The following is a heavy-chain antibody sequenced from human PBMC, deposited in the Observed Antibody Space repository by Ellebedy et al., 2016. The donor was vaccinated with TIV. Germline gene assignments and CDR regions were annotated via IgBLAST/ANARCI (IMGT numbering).Heavy chain of an antibody. CDR2: ISTNNGNT. J-gene: IGHJ2*01. CDR1: GYTFVNYG. CDR3: ARGAWGSLLSGFFDL. Sequence: AASVKVSCKSSGYTFVNYGITWVRQAPGQGLEWMGWISTNNGNTNYAPKFQDRFTMTTVKSTNTAFMDLRNLKSDDTAVYFCARGAWGSLLSGFFDLWGRGTLVTVSS. D-gene: IGHD7-27*01. V-gene: IGHV1-18*01.